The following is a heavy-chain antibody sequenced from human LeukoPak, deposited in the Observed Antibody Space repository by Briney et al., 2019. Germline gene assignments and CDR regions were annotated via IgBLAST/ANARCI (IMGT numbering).Heavy chain of an antibody. CDR1: GFTFSSYA. V-gene: IGHV3-23*01. CDR2: ISGSGGST. Sequence: GGSLRLSCAASGFTFSSYAMSWVRQAPGKGLEWVSAISGSGGSTYYADSVKGRFTISRDNSKNTLYLQMNSLRAEDTAVYYCAKGSGQWLARNHFDYWGQGTLVTVSS. J-gene: IGHJ4*02. D-gene: IGHD6-19*01. CDR3: AKGSGQWLARNHFDY.